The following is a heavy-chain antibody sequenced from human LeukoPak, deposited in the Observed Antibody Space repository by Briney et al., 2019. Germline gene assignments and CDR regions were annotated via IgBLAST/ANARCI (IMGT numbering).Heavy chain of an antibody. CDR1: GGSINSYY. V-gene: IGHV4-4*07. Sequence: SETLSLTCTVSGGSINSYYWSWIRQPAGKGLEWIGRIYTSGSTNYNPSLKSRVTISVDTSKNQFSLKLSSVTAADTAVYYCARAGARVGATISYYYYMDVWGKGTTVTISS. CDR2: IYTSGST. CDR3: ARAGARVGATISYYYYMDV. D-gene: IGHD1-26*01. J-gene: IGHJ6*03.